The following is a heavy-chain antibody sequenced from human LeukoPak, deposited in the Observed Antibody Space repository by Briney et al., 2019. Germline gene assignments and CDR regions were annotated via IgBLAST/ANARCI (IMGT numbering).Heavy chain of an antibody. D-gene: IGHD5-18*01. CDR2: INWNGGST. CDR1: GFTFSDYY. J-gene: IGHJ4*02. V-gene: IGHV3-20*04. CDR3: ARFLDTAMVLYYFDY. Sequence: GGSLRLSCAASGFTFSDYYMSWIRQAPGKGLEWVSGINWNGGSTGYADSVKGRFTISRDNAKNSLYLQMNSLRAEDTALYYCARFLDTAMVLYYFDYWGQGTLVTVSS.